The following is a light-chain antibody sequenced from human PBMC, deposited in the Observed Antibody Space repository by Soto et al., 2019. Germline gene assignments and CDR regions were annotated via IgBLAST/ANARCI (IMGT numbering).Light chain of an antibody. V-gene: IGLV2-14*01. Sequence: QSALTQPASVSGSPGQSITISCTGTNSDVGGYNYVSWYQQHPGKAPKLMIYDVSNRPSGVSNRFSGSKSGNTASLTISGLQAEDEADYDCSSYTSSTTPYVFGTGTKLTVL. CDR1: NSDVGGYNY. J-gene: IGLJ1*01. CDR2: DVS. CDR3: SSYTSSTTPYV.